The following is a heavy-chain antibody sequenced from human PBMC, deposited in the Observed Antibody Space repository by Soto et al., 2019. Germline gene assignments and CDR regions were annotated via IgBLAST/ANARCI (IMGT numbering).Heavy chain of an antibody. J-gene: IGHJ4*02. Sequence: EVQLVESGGGLVQPGGSLTLSCAASRFTFSSYWMHWVRQAPGKGLVWVSRINSDGSSTNYADSVKGRFTICRDNAKNTLYLQVNSLRAEDTAVYYCARSIRTAAGLDYWGQGTLVTVSS. D-gene: IGHD6-13*01. CDR3: ARSIRTAAGLDY. V-gene: IGHV3-74*01. CDR2: INSDGSST. CDR1: RFTFSSYW.